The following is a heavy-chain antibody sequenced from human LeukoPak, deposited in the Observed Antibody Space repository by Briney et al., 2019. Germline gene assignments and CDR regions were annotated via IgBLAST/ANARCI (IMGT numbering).Heavy chain of an antibody. Sequence: ASVKVSCKASGGTFSSYAISWVRQAPGQGLEWMGRIIPIFGTANHAQKFQGRVTITTDESTSTAYMELSSLRSEDTAVYYCARQDSSGYSYWGQGTLVTVSS. V-gene: IGHV1-69*05. CDR1: GGTFSSYA. CDR3: ARQDSSGYSY. CDR2: IIPIFGTA. J-gene: IGHJ1*01. D-gene: IGHD3-22*01.